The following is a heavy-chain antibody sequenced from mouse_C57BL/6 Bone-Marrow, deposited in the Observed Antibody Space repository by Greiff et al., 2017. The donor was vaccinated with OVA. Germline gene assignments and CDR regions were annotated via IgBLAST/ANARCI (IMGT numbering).Heavy chain of an antibody. CDR1: GFTFSDYG. V-gene: IGHV5-17*01. CDR3: ARGDYDGGGFDY. CDR2: ISSGSSTI. D-gene: IGHD2-4*01. J-gene: IGHJ2*01. Sequence: EVNLVESGGGLVKPGGSLKLSCAASGFTFSDYGMHWVRQAPEKGLEWVAYISSGSSTIYYADTVKGRFTISRDNAKNTLFLQMTSLRSEDTAMYYCARGDYDGGGFDYWGQGTTLTVSS.